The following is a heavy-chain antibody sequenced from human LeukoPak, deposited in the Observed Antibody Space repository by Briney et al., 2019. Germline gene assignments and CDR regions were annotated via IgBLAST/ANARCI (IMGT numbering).Heavy chain of an antibody. D-gene: IGHD3-22*01. V-gene: IGHV4-39*07. J-gene: IGHJ4*02. CDR2: IYYSGST. CDR1: GGSISSSSYY. Sequence: SETLSLTCTVSGGSISSSSYYWGWIRQPPGKGLEWTGSIYYSGSTYYNPSLKSRVTISVDTSKNQFSLKLSSVTAADTAVYYCANMYYYDSSGSYYWGQGTLVTVSS. CDR3: ANMYYYDSSGSYY.